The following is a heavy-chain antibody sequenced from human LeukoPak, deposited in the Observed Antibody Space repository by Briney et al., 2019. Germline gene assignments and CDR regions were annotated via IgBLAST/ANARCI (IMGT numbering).Heavy chain of an antibody. J-gene: IGHJ5*02. CDR1: GGTFSSYA. D-gene: IGHD2-15*01. V-gene: IGHV1-69*05. CDR2: IIPILGTA. CDR3: ARGPFDDTEGYCSGGSCYAWFDP. Sequence: SVKVSCKASGGTFSSYAISWVRQAPGQGLEWMGGIIPILGTANYAQKFQGRVTITTDESTSTAYMELSSLRSEDTAVYYCARGPFDDTEGYCSGGSCYAWFDPWGQGTLVTVSS.